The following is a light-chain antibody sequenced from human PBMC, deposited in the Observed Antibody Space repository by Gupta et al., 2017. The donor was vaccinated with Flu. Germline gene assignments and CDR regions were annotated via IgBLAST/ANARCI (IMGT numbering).Light chain of an antibody. J-gene: IGKJ1*01. Sequence: DIQMTHSPSTLSAAVGDRVTITCRASQSISSWLAWYQQKPGEAPKLLIYKASSLQTGVPSRFSGSGSGTEFTLTISSLQPDDFATYYCQQYKSYARTFGQGTKVEIK. CDR1: QSISSW. CDR2: KAS. V-gene: IGKV1-5*03. CDR3: QQYKSYART.